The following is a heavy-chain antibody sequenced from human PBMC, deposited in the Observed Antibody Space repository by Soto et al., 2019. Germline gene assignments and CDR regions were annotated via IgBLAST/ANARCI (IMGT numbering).Heavy chain of an antibody. CDR2: IFYSGST. J-gene: IGHJ5*02. CDR3: ARDQDDYSNLNWFDP. CDR1: GGSISSSSYY. Sequence: SETLSLTCTVSGGSISSSSYYWGWIRQPPGKGLEWIGSIFYSGSTYYNPSLKSRVTISVDTSKSQFSLKLSSVTAADSAVYYCARDQDDYSNLNWFDPWGQGTLVTVSS. D-gene: IGHD4-4*01. V-gene: IGHV4-39*02.